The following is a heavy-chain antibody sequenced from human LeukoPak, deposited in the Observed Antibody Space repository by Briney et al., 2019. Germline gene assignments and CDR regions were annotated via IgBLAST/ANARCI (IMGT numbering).Heavy chain of an antibody. V-gene: IGHV3-33*01. J-gene: IGHJ4*02. CDR3: AREMTTVTTAHFDY. CDR1: GFTFSSYG. Sequence: GGSLRLSCAASGFTFSSYGMHWVRQAPGKGLEWVAVIWYDGSNKYYADSVKGRFTISRDNSKNTLYLQMNSLRAEDTAAYYCAREMTTVTTAHFDYWGQGTLVTVSS. CDR2: IWYDGSNK. D-gene: IGHD4-17*01.